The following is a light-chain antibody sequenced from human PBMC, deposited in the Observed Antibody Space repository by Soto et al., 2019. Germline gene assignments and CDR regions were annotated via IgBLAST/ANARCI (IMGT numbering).Light chain of an antibody. CDR3: QQYGSSPWT. CDR1: QSVSSTF. V-gene: IGKV3-20*01. Sequence: EIVLTQSPATLSLSPGEGATLSCRASQSVSSTFLAWYQHKPGRPPRLLIYGASSRATDIPDRFSGGGSGTDFTLTIIRLEPEAFAVYYCQQYGSSPWTFGQGTKVEIK. CDR2: GAS. J-gene: IGKJ1*01.